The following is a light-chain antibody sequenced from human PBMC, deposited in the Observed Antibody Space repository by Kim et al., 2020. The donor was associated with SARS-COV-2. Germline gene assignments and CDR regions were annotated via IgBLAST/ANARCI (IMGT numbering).Light chain of an antibody. CDR3: LQHHAFPWT. J-gene: IGKJ1*01. V-gene: IGKV1-17*01. CDR1: QTLRNE. Sequence: SLGDRVTITCRAIQTLRNELGWYLQKPGKALTRLIYGASTLHSVVPSRSSGSGSGTEFTLTICSLQPEDFATSYFLQHHAFPWTFGQGTKVDIK. CDR2: GAS.